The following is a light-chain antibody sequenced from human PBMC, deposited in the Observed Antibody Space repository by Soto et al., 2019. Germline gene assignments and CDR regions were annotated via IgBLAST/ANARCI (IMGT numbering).Light chain of an antibody. CDR3: QQYGSSPLT. CDR2: GAS. CDR1: QRVSSSY. V-gene: IGKV3-20*01. Sequence: ILLTQFSSSLSLAPGEGGTVSCRASQRVSSSYLAWYQQKPGQAPRLLIYGASSRATGIPDRFSGSGSGTDFTLTISRLEPEDFAVYYCQQYGSSPLTFGGGTKVDIK. J-gene: IGKJ4*01.